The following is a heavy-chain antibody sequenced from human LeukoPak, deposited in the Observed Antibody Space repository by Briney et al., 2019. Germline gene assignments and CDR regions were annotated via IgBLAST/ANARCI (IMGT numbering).Heavy chain of an antibody. CDR1: GGSISSSSYY. Sequence: SETLSLTCTVSGGSISSSSYYWGWIRQPPGKGLEWIGSIYYSGSTYYNPSLKSRVTISVDTSKNQFSLKLSSVTAADTAVYYCARQSEYSDSYYYGMDVWGQGTTVTVSS. CDR3: ARQSEYSDSYYYGMDV. CDR2: IYYSGST. V-gene: IGHV4-39*01. D-gene: IGHD2/OR15-2a*01. J-gene: IGHJ6*02.